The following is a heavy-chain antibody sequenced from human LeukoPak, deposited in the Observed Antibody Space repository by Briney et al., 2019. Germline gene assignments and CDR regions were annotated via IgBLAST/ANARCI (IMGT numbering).Heavy chain of an antibody. CDR1: GYTFTSYD. J-gene: IGHJ6*03. CDR2: MNPNSGNT. D-gene: IGHD6-19*01. V-gene: IGHV1-8*01. CDR3: ARGHRKPIAVAGDYYYYYYMDV. Sequence: GASVKVSCKASGYTFTSYDINWVRQATGQGPEWMGWMNPNSGNTGYAQKFQGRVTMTRNTSISTAYMELSSLRSEDTAVYYCARGHRKPIAVAGDYYYYYYMDVWGKGTTVTVSS.